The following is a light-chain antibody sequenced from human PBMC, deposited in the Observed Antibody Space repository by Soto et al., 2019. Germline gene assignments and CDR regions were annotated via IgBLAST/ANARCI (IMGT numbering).Light chain of an antibody. J-gene: IGLJ2*01. CDR1: SXDVGGYNY. CDR3: NSYTGSNNPV. Sequence: QSALTQPPSASGSPGQXXTXSCTGTSXDVGGYNYVSWYQQHPGKAPKLMIYEVSKRPSGVPDRFSGSKSGNTASLTVSGLQSEDEADYYCNSYTGSNNPVFGGGTKVTVL. V-gene: IGLV2-8*01. CDR2: EVS.